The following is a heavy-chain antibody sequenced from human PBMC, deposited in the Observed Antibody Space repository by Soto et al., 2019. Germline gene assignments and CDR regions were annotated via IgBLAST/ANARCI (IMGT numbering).Heavy chain of an antibody. J-gene: IGHJ5*02. D-gene: IGHD3-10*01. CDR3: ATIDMVEKFDP. CDR1: GFIFSDRY. V-gene: IGHV3-72*01. Sequence: EVQLVESGGGLVQPGGSLRLSCAASGFIFSDRYMDWVRQTPGKGLEWLGRIRNRANSYSTEYAAYVRGRFTISRDDSNKLLYLHMSSLKTEDTAVYYCATIDMVEKFDPRGQGILVTVSS. CDR2: IRNRANSYST.